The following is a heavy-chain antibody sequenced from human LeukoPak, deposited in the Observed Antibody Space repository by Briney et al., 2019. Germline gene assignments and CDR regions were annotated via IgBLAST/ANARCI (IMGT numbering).Heavy chain of an antibody. CDR2: ISGSGGST. J-gene: IGHJ4*02. V-gene: IGHV3-23*01. Sequence: PGGSLRLSCAASGFTVSSSYMSWVRQAPGKGLEWVSAISGSGGSTYYADSVKGRFTISRDNSKNTLYLQMNSLRAEDTAVYYCAKDSVVAATIGYFDYWGQGTLVTVSS. D-gene: IGHD2-15*01. CDR1: GFTVSSSY. CDR3: AKDSVVAATIGYFDY.